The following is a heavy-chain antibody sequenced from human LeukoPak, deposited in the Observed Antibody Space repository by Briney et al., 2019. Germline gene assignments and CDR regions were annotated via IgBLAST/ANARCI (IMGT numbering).Heavy chain of an antibody. Sequence: GGSLRLSCAASGFTFSSYSMNWVRPAPGKGLEWVSSISSSSSYIYYADSVKGRFTIARDNAKNSLYLQMKSLRAEDTAVYYCARTKYSSGWYDYWGQGTLVTVSS. CDR2: ISSSSSYI. CDR1: GFTFSSYS. V-gene: IGHV3-21*01. J-gene: IGHJ4*02. D-gene: IGHD6-19*01. CDR3: ARTKYSSGWYDY.